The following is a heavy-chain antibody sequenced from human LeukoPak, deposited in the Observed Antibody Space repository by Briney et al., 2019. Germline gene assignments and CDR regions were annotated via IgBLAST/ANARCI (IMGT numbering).Heavy chain of an antibody. CDR2: IYYSGST. V-gene: IGHV4-30-4*01. CDR3: QRGAGEDYFDY. J-gene: IGHJ4*02. D-gene: IGHD4/OR15-4a*01. Sequence: PSRTPSLTCTVSGGSISSGDYYWSWIRQPPGKGLEWIGYIYYSGSTYYNPSLKSRVTISVDTSKNQFSLKLSSVTAADTAVYYRQRGAGEDYFDYWGQGTLVTVSS. CDR1: GGSISSGDYY.